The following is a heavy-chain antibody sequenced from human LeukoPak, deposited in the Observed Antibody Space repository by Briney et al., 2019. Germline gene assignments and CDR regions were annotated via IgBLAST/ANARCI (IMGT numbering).Heavy chain of an antibody. J-gene: IGHJ3*02. Sequence: GRSLRLSCAASGFTFRSYGMHWVHQAPGKGLEWVAVIWYDGSNKYYADSVKGRFTISRDNSKNTLFLQMNNLRVEDTAVYYCAKEQGSNWYHDAFDIWGHGTMVSVSS. CDR2: IWYDGSNK. CDR1: GFTFRSYG. CDR3: AKEQGSNWYHDAFDI. V-gene: IGHV3-33*06. D-gene: IGHD6-13*01.